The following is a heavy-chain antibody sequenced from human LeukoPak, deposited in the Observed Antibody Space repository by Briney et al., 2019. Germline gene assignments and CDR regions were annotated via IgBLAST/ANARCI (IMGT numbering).Heavy chain of an antibody. CDR2: LNPNSGNT. CDR1: GYTFTSYD. J-gene: IGHJ5*02. D-gene: IGHD6-19*01. CDR3: ARMTVSGRDSWFDP. Sequence: GASVKVSCKASGYTFTSYDINWVRQATGQGLEWMGWLNPNSGNTGYAQNFQGRVTITRDTSINTAYMELSSLRSEDTAVYYCARMTVSGRDSWFDPWGQGTLVTVSS. V-gene: IGHV1-8*03.